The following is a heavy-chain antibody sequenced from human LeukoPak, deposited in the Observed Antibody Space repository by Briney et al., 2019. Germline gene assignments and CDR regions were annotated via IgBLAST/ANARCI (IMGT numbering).Heavy chain of an antibody. CDR3: ARVEEGYGSGRRENYYYYYMDV. CDR2: IYYSGGT. V-gene: IGHV4-59*01. J-gene: IGHJ6*03. CDR1: GGSISRYY. D-gene: IGHD3-10*01. Sequence: SETLSLTCTVSGGSISRYYWSWIRQPPGKGLEWIGYIYYSGGTNYNPSLKSRVTISVDTSKNQFSLKVSSVTAADTAVYYCARVEEGYGSGRRENYYYYYMDVWGKGTTVTISS.